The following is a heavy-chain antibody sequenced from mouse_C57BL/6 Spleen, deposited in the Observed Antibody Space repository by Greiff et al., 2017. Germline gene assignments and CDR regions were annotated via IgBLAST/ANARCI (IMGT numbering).Heavy chain of an antibody. Sequence: QQSCKASGYTFTSYWMHWVKQRPGQGLEWIGEIDPSDSYTNYNQKFKGKSTLTVDKSSSTAYMQLSSLTSEDSAVYYCARVPEDYWGQGTTLTVSS. CDR2: IDPSDSYT. CDR3: ARVPEDY. V-gene: IGHV1-69*01. CDR1: GYTFTSYW. J-gene: IGHJ2*01.